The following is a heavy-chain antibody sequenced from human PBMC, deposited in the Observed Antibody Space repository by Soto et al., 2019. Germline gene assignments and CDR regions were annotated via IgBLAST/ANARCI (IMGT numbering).Heavy chain of an antibody. D-gene: IGHD5-18*01. CDR3: ARGYDTALAPIF. J-gene: IGHJ4*02. CDR1: GGSFSSYH. CDR2: INHLTTT. V-gene: IGHV4-34*01. Sequence: PSETLSLTCAVYGGSFSSYHWSWIRQTPGKGLEWIGEINHLTTTNYNPSLKSRVIIPLDTPKNQFSLKLSSVTAADTAVYYCARGYDTALAPIFWGQGXLVTVSS.